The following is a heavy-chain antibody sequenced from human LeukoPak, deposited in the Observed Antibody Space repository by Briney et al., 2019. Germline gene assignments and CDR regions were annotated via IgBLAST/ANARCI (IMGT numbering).Heavy chain of an antibody. D-gene: IGHD3-22*01. CDR3: ARDMGYYDSSGYHSYGMDV. Sequence: SETLSLTCAVYGGSFSGYYWSWIRQPAGEGLEWIGRIYISGSTKYNPFLHSRVTMSVDTSKNQFSLKLSSVTAADTAVYYCARDMGYYDSSGYHSYGMDVWGPGTTVTVSS. CDR1: GGSFSGYY. CDR2: IYISGST. J-gene: IGHJ6*02. V-gene: IGHV4-4*07.